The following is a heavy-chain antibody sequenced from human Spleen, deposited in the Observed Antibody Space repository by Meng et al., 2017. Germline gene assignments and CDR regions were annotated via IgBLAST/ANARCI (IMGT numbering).Heavy chain of an antibody. CDR2: ISSSGSTI. V-gene: IGHV3-48*03. J-gene: IGHJ6*02. CDR3: ATDTATTYYYYGMDV. D-gene: IGHD5-18*01. CDR1: GFTFSSYA. Sequence: GESLKISCAASGFTFSSYAMSWVRQAPGKGLEWVSYISSSGSTIYYADSVKGRFTISRDNAKNSLYLQMNSLRAEDTAVYYWATDTATTYYYYGMDVWGQGTTVTVSS.